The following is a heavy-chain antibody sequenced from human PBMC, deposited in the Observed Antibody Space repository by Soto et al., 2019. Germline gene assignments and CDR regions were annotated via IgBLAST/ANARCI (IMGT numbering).Heavy chain of an antibody. Sequence: PGGSLRLSCAASGFTFSNAWMSWVRQAPGKGLEWVANIKQDGSEKYYVDSVKGRFTISRDNAKNSLYLQMNSLRAEDTAVYYCARYSIVVVVAATENSFDYWGQGPLVPVSS. J-gene: IGHJ4*02. CDR2: IKQDGSEK. CDR3: ARYSIVVVVAATENSFDY. D-gene: IGHD2-15*01. V-gene: IGHV3-7*01. CDR1: GFTFSNAW.